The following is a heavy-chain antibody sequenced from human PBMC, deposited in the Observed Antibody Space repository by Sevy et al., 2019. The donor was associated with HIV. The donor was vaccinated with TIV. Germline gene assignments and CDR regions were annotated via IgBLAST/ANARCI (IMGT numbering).Heavy chain of an antibody. J-gene: IGHJ4*02. V-gene: IGHV3-30*19. Sequence: GGSLGLSCAASGFLFSSYGMHWVRQAPGKGLEWVALISSDGTNIDYGDSVRGRCTISRDSSKNTVVLQTSSLTIEDTAVYYCARERLLTLDYWGQGALVTVSS. D-gene: IGHD2-8*01. CDR1: GFLFSSYG. CDR2: ISSDGTNI. CDR3: ARERLLTLDY.